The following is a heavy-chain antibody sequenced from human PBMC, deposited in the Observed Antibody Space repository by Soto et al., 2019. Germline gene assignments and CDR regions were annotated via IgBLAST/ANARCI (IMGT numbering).Heavy chain of an antibody. CDR3: AKNQGVELVPLATVDWFDP. V-gene: IGHV3-23*01. CDR2: ISGSGFKK. CDR1: GFIFENFG. J-gene: IGHJ5*02. Sequence: SLRLSCASSGFIFENFGMSWVRQAPGKGLEWISSISGSGFKKYYADSVKGRFTISRDNSKSTVYLELNNLSAEDTAVYHCAKNQGVELVPLATVDWFDPWGQGSVVTVSS. D-gene: IGHD1-26*01.